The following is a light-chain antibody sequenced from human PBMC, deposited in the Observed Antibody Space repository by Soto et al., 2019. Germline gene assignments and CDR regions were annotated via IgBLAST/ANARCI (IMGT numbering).Light chain of an antibody. CDR2: GNI. Sequence: QSALTQPPSVSGAPGQRVTISCTGSSSNIGAGYDVHWYQQFPGTAPKLLIYGNINRPSGVPDRFSGSKSGTSASLAITGLQAEDEADYYCQSYDTRLSGKVFGGGTKVTV. CDR1: SSNIGAGYD. CDR3: QSYDTRLSGKV. V-gene: IGLV1-40*01. J-gene: IGLJ3*02.